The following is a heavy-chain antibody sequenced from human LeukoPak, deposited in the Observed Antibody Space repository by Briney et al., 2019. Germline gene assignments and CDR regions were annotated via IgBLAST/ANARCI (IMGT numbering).Heavy chain of an antibody. V-gene: IGHV3-23*01. CDR2: ISGSGGST. CDR3: TKVAPTGFIAYYLDY. Sequence: GGSLRLSCAASGFTFSSYAMSWVRQAPGKGLEWVSAISGSGGSTYYADSVKGRITISRDNSKSTLYLQMNSLRADDTAVYYCTKVAPTGFIAYYLDYWGQGTLVTVSS. CDR1: GFTFSSYA. D-gene: IGHD3-16*02. J-gene: IGHJ4*02.